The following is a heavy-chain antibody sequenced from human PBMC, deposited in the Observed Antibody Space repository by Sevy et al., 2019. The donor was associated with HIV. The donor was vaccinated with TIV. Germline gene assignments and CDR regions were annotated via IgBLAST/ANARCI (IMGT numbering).Heavy chain of an antibody. V-gene: IGHV2-5*02. CDR2: IYWDDVT. D-gene: IGHD1-26*01. CDR1: GLSLSPRGVG. CDR3: AHNGRDSYYRGIV. J-gene: IGHJ4*02. Sequence: SGPTLVNPTQTLTLTCTLSGLSLSPRGVGVGWIRQPPGKALEWLALIYWDDVTYYRPSLRSRLTITRDTSENQVVVLTMTNMDPVDTATYYCAHNGRDSYYRGIVWGQGALVTVSS.